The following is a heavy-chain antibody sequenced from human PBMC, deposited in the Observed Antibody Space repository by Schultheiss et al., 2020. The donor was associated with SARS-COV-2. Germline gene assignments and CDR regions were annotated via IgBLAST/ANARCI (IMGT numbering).Heavy chain of an antibody. CDR2: ISYDGSNK. Sequence: GESLKISCAASGFTFSSYGMHWVRQAPGKGLEWVAVISYDGSNKYYADSVKGRFTISRDNSKNTLYLQMNSLRAEDTAVYYCAKEGSKHDYSNPIDYWGQGTLVTVSS. CDR1: GFTFSSYG. V-gene: IGHV3-30*18. CDR3: AKEGSKHDYSNPIDY. J-gene: IGHJ4*02. D-gene: IGHD4-11*01.